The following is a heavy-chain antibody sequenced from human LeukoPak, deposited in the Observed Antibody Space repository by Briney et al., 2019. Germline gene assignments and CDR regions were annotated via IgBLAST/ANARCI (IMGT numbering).Heavy chain of an antibody. D-gene: IGHD3-22*01. CDR2: MFYSGIT. Sequence: SETLSLTCTVSDGSISSYYWSWIRQPPGKGLEWIGYMFYSGITNYNPSLKSRVTISIDTSKNHFSLKLSSVTAADTAVYYCARGHDSSAYYPSNFDYWGPGTLVTVSS. CDR3: ARGHDSSAYYPSNFDY. CDR1: DGSISSYY. J-gene: IGHJ4*02. V-gene: IGHV4-59*01.